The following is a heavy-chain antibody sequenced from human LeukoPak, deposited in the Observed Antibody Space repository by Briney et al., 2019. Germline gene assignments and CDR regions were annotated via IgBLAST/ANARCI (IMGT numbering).Heavy chain of an antibody. J-gene: IGHJ4*02. Sequence: GGSLRLSCAASGFTFPGYAMSWVRQAPGKGLEWVAVISYDGSNKCYADSVKGRFTISRDNSKNTLYLQMNSLRAEDTALYYCAKGERGIAVAGLDYWGQGTLVTVSS. V-gene: IGHV3-30*18. CDR3: AKGERGIAVAGLDY. CDR2: ISYDGSNK. CDR1: GFTFPGYA. D-gene: IGHD6-19*01.